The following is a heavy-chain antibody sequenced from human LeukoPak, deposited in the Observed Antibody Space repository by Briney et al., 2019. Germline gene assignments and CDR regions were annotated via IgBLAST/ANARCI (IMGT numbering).Heavy chain of an antibody. CDR2: IYASGST. D-gene: IGHD6-19*01. Sequence: SETLSLTCTVSGGSISRYPWTWSRQPAGKGLEWIGRIYASGSTNYNPYLKSRVTVSIDTSKNQFSLRLSSVTAADTAIYYCARDVAALDYWGQGTLVTASS. CDR1: GGSISRYP. J-gene: IGHJ4*02. CDR3: ARDVAALDY. V-gene: IGHV4-4*07.